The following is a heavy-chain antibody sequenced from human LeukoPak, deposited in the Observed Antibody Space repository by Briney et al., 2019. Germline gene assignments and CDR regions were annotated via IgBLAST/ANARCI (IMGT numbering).Heavy chain of an antibody. CDR2: IYSGGST. V-gene: IGHV3-66*01. CDR3: ARDVGNYDILTRSYYYYGIDV. J-gene: IGHJ6*02. D-gene: IGHD3-9*01. Sequence: PGGSLRLSCAASGFTVSSNYMSWVRQAPGKGLEWVSVIYSGGSTYYADSVKGRFTISRDNSKNTLYLQMNSLRAEDTAVYYCARDVGNYDILTRSYYYYGIDVWGQGTTVTVSS. CDR1: GFTVSSNY.